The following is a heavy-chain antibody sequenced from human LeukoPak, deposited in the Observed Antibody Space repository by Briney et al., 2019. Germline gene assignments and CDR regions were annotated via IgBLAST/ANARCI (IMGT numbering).Heavy chain of an antibody. CDR2: ISYDGSNK. J-gene: IGHJ4*02. CDR1: GFTFSSYA. V-gene: IGHV3-30*04. Sequence: GRSLRLSCAASGFTFSSYAMHWVRQAPGKGLEWVAVISYDGSNKYYADSVKGRFTISRDNSKNTLSLQMNSLRVEDTAVYYCAKGGYEYDSSGHNYFDYWGQGTLVTVSS. D-gene: IGHD3-22*01. CDR3: AKGGYEYDSSGHNYFDY.